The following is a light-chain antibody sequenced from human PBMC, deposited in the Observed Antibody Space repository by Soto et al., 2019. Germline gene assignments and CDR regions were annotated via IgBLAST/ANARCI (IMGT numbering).Light chain of an antibody. CDR3: QQYNNWPPTWT. V-gene: IGKV3-15*01. J-gene: IGKJ1*01. CDR1: QSVSSN. Sequence: DIVMTQSPATLSVSPGERATLSCRASQSVSSNLAWYQQKPGQAPRLLIYGVSTRATDIPARFSGSGSGTEFTLTISSLQSEDFAVYYCQQYNNWPPTWTFGQGTKVEI. CDR2: GVS.